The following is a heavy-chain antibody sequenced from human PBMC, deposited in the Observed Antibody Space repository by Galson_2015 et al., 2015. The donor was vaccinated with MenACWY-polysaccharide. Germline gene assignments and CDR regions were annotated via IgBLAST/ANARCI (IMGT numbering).Heavy chain of an antibody. J-gene: IGHJ4*02. CDR2: MNPNSGNT. D-gene: IGHD2-21*01. V-gene: IGHV1-8*01. CDR3: ARIIARKYSFADS. Sequence: SVKVSCKASGYKFNSYDINWVRQATGQGLEWMGWMNPNSGNTGYAQKFQGRVTMTSSSAMTTAYMELSSLRSEDTAVYYCARIIARKYSFADSWGQGTLVTVSS. CDR1: GYKFNSYD.